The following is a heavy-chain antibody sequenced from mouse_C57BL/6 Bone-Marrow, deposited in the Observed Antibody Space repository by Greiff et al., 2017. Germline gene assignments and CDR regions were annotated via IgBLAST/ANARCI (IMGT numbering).Heavy chain of an antibody. CDR2: ISSGGSYT. V-gene: IGHV5-6*01. Sequence: EVQLVESGGDLVKPGGSLKLSCAASGFTFSSYGMSWVRQTPDKRLEWVATISSGGSYTYYPDSVKGRFTISRDNAKNTLYLQMSSLKSEDTAMYYCARRDGRYFDVWGTGTTVTVSS. CDR1: GFTFSSYG. J-gene: IGHJ1*03. CDR3: ARRDGRYFDV. D-gene: IGHD2-3*01.